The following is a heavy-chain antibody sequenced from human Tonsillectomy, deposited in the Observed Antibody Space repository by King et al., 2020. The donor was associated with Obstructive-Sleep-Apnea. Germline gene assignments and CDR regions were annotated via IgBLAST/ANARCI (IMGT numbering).Heavy chain of an antibody. J-gene: IGHJ3*02. CDR2: ISSSSNHI. V-gene: IGHV3-21*01. Sequence: VQLVESGGGLVRPGGSLRLSCAASGFTFSTYSMNWVRQAPGKGLEWVSSISSSSNHIYYADSMKGRFTISRDNAKNSLYLQMNSLRAEDTAVYYCAREGTNNFVDYAIDIWGQGTMVTVSS. D-gene: IGHD1-1*01. CDR1: GFTFSTYS. CDR3: AREGTNNFVDYAIDI.